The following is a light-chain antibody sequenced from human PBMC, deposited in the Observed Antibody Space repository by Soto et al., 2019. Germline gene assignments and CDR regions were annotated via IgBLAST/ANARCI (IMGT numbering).Light chain of an antibody. CDR2: EVS. CDR3: CSYAGSSTYV. J-gene: IGLJ1*01. Sequence: QSALTQPASVSGSPGQSITISCTGTSSDVGSYNRVSWYQQPPGTAPKLMIYEVSKRPSGVSNRFSGSKSGNTASLTISGLQAEDEADYFCCSYAGSSTYVFGTGTQLTVL. CDR1: SSDVGSYNR. V-gene: IGLV2-23*02.